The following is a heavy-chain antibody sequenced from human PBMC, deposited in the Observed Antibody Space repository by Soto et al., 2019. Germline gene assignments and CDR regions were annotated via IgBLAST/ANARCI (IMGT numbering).Heavy chain of an antibody. Sequence: QVQLQESGPGLVKPSQTLSLTCSVSGGSISRGGYYWSWIRQHPGRGLEWIGYINYGGTTYYNPSLKSRVTMSVDTSENQFSLKLSSVTAADTAVYYCARTYSSSSVGAFDYWGQGTLVTVSS. CDR3: ARTYSSSSVGAFDY. D-gene: IGHD6-6*01. CDR2: INYGGTT. J-gene: IGHJ4*02. V-gene: IGHV4-31*03. CDR1: GGSISRGGYY.